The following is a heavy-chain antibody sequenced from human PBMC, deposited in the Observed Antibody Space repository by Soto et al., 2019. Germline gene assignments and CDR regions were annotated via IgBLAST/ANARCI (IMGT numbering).Heavy chain of an antibody. Sequence: PSETLCLTCTFSGCSIISCGYYLSLIRQHPGKGLEWIGYIYYSGSTYYNPSLRSRVTISVDTSKNQFSLKLSSVTAAETAVYYCARENYGGNHFESRGKGNMVNVSS. CDR1: GCSIISCGYY. V-gene: IGHV4-31*03. CDR3: ARENYGGNHFES. D-gene: IGHD4-17*01. J-gene: IGHJ4*02. CDR2: IYYSGST.